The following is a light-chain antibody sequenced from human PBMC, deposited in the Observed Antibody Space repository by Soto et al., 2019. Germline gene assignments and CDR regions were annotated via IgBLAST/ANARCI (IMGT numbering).Light chain of an antibody. CDR2: GAS. J-gene: IGKJ3*01. Sequence: EIVLTQSPGTLSLSPGERATLSCRASQSVSSSYLAWYQHNPGQAPRLLIYGASTRATGIPDRFSGSGSGTDFTLTISRLEPEDFAVYFCQQFGSPFTFGPGTKVDLK. CDR3: QQFGSPFT. V-gene: IGKV3-20*01. CDR1: QSVSSSY.